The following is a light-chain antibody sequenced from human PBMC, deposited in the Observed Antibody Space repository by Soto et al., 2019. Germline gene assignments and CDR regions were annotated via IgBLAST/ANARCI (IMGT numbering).Light chain of an antibody. CDR2: DVS. V-gene: IGLV2-14*03. J-gene: IGLJ1*01. CDR3: SSYTSSYTYV. Sequence: QSALTQPASVSGSPGQSVTISCAGTSSDVGGYNFVSWYQQHPGKAPQLMIYDVSSRPSGVSNRFSGSKSGNTASLTISGLQAEDEADYYGSSYTSSYTYVFGTGTKLTVL. CDR1: SSDVGGYNF.